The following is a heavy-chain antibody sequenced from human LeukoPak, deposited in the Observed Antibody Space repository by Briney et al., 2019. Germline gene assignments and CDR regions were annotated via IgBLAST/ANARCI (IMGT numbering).Heavy chain of an antibody. Sequence: GGSLRLSCAASGFTFSRYWMHWVRQGPGKGLVWVSRINSDRSSTSYADSVKGRFTISRDNAKNTLYLQMNSLRAEDTAVYYYAREYSTGFDPWGQGTLVTVSS. CDR1: GFTFSRYW. CDR3: AREYSTGFDP. CDR2: INSDRSST. D-gene: IGHD2-15*01. J-gene: IGHJ5*02. V-gene: IGHV3-74*01.